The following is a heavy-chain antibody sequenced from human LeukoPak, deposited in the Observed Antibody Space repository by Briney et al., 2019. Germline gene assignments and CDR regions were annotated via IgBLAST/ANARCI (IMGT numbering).Heavy chain of an antibody. CDR2: IKSKTDGGTT. D-gene: IGHD3-10*01. CDR1: GFTFSNAW. V-gene: IGHV3-15*01. CDR3: TTDLWFGELFMSLFDY. J-gene: IGHJ4*02. Sequence: PGGSLRLSCAASGFTFSNAWMSWVRQAPGKGLEWVGRIKSKTDGGTTDYAAPVKGRFTISRDDSKNTLYLQMNSLKTEDTAVYYCTTDLWFGELFMSLFDYWGQGTLVTVSS.